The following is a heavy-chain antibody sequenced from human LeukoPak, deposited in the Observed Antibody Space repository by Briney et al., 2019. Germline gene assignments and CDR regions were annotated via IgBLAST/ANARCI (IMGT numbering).Heavy chain of an antibody. CDR3: ARGGGGCSSASCSWTDYFYYMDV. V-gene: IGHV1-2*02. CDR2: INPNSGGT. Sequence: ASVKVSCKASGYTFTGYYMHWVRQAPGQGLEWMGWINPNSGGTSYAQKFQGRVTMTRDTSISTTYLDLSRLRSDDTAVYYCARGGGGCSSASCSWTDYFYYMDVWGTGTTVTVSS. D-gene: IGHD2-2*01. CDR1: GYTFTGYY. J-gene: IGHJ6*03.